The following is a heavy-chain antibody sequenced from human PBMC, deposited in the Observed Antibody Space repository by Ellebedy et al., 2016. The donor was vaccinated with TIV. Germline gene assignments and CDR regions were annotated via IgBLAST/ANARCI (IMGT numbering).Heavy chain of an antibody. J-gene: IGHJ1*01. CDR3: ARGRGSSYDLPLQH. CDR1: GGSVTSYY. D-gene: IGHD5-18*01. V-gene: IGHV4-59*08. Sequence: SETLSLTXTVSGGSVTSYYWSWIRQPQGKGPEWIGYIHYSGFTNYNPSLKGRVTVAVDKYRNKISLRLSSVTAADTAVYYCARGRGSSYDLPLQHWGQGTLVTVSS. CDR2: IHYSGFT.